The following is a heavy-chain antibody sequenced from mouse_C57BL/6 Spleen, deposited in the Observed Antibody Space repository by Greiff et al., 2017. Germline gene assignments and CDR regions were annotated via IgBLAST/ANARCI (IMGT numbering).Heavy chain of an antibody. CDR1: GFTFNTYA. V-gene: IGHV10-3*01. J-gene: IGHJ1*03. CDR2: IRSKSSNYAT. CDR3: VRDRYYYSYWYFDV. Sequence: DVQLVESGGGLVQPKGSLKLSCAASGFTFNTYAMHWVRQAPGKGLEWVARIRSKSSNYATYYAYSVKDRFTISREDSQSMLYLQMNNLKSEDTAMYYCVRDRYYYSYWYFDVWGTGTTVTVSS. D-gene: IGHD2-12*01.